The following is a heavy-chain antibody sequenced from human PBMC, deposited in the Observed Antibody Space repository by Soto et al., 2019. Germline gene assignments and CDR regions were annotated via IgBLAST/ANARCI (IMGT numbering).Heavy chain of an antibody. Sequence: GESLKISCKGSGYSFTSYWISWVRQMPGKGLEWMGRIDPSDSYTNYSPSFQGHVTISADKSISTAYLQWSSLKASDTAMYYCARKKHNVDTVDFDYWGQGNLVTVSS. J-gene: IGHJ4*02. D-gene: IGHD5-18*01. CDR3: ARKKHNVDTVDFDY. V-gene: IGHV5-10-1*01. CDR2: IDPSDSYT. CDR1: GYSFTSYW.